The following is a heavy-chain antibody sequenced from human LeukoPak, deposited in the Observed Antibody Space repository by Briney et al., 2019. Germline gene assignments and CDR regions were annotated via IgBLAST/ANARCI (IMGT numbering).Heavy chain of an antibody. CDR1: GGSISSSSYY. Sequence: SETLSLTCTVSGGSISSSSYYWGWIRQPPGKGLEWIGSIYYSGSTYYNPSLKSRVTMSVDTSKNQFSLKLRSVTAADTAAYYCARENFFGVDYYYYMDVWGKGTTVTVSS. V-gene: IGHV4-39*07. CDR2: IYYSGST. J-gene: IGHJ6*03. CDR3: ARENFFGVDYYYYMDV. D-gene: IGHD3-3*01.